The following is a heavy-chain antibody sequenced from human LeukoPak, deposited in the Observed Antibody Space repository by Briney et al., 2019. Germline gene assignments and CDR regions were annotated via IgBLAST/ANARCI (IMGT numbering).Heavy chain of an antibody. Sequence: GGSLRLSCAASGFTFSSYGMCWVRQAPGKGLEWVAVIWFDGSNKYYADSVKGRFTISRDNSKNTLYLQMNSLRVEDTAVYYCASLRSGPRYGMDVWGQGTTVTVSS. CDR1: GFTFSSYG. D-gene: IGHD3-3*01. CDR2: IWFDGSNK. J-gene: IGHJ6*02. CDR3: ASLRSGPRYGMDV. V-gene: IGHV3-33*01.